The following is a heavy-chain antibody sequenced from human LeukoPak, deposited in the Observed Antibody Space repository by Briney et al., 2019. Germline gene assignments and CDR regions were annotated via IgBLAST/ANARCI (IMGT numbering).Heavy chain of an antibody. D-gene: IGHD3-10*01. Sequence: SETLSLTCTVSGGSISSYYWSWIRQPAGKGLKWIGRIYPSGSTNYNPPLKSRVTMSLDTSKNQFSLKLSSVTAADTAVYYCARGGLLSLDVWGQGTTVTVSS. CDR2: IYPSGST. V-gene: IGHV4-4*07. CDR1: GGSISSYY. CDR3: ARGGLLSLDV. J-gene: IGHJ6*02.